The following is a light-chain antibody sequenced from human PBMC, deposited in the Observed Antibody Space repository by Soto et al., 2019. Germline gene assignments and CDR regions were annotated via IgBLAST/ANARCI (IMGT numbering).Light chain of an antibody. CDR2: TAS. CDR1: QNINYW. V-gene: IGKV1-5*01. Sequence: DIQMTQYPSTLPASVGDRVTITCRASQNINYWLAWYQQKPGKAPKRLIFTASNLQNGVPSRFSGSASGTEFTLTISSLQPEDFATYYCQQLNKYPSTFGGGTMVDIK. J-gene: IGKJ4*01. CDR3: QQLNKYPST.